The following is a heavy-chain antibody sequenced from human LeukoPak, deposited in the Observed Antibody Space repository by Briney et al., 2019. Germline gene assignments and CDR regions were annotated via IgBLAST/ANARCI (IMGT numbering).Heavy chain of an antibody. CDR1: GFTFSDYY. D-gene: IGHD3-10*01. Sequence: PGGSLRLSCAASGFTFSDYYMSWIRQAPGKGLEWVSYISSSGSTIYYADSVRGRFTISRDNAKNSLYLQMNSLRAEDTAVYYCARRITMVRGHDAFDIWGQGTMVTVSS. J-gene: IGHJ3*02. CDR3: ARRITMVRGHDAFDI. CDR2: ISSSGSTI. V-gene: IGHV3-11*01.